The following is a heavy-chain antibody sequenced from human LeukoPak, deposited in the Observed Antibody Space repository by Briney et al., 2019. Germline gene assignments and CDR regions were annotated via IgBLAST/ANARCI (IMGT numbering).Heavy chain of an antibody. CDR1: GFTFSSYS. CDR3: ARHKKLYWYFDL. J-gene: IGHJ2*01. V-gene: IGHV3-21*04. Sequence: PGGSLRLSCAASGFTFSSYSMNWVRQAPGKGLEWVSSISSSSSYIYYADSVKGRFTISRDNAKNSLYLKMYSLRAEDTAVYYCARHKKLYWYFDLWGRGTLVTVS. CDR2: ISSSSSYI.